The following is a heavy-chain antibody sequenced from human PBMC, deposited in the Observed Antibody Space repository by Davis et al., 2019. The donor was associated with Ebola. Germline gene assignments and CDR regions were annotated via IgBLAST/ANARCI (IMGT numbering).Heavy chain of an antibody. CDR3: AAADIVVVVDGTSYPHAFDT. V-gene: IGHV3-21*01. CDR2: ISSSSSYI. CDR1: GFTFSSYS. D-gene: IGHD2-15*01. J-gene: IGHJ3*02. Sequence: PGGSLRLSCAASGFTFSSYSMNWVRQAPGKGLEWVSSISSSSSYIYYADSMKGRFTISRDNAKNSLFLQMNSLRAEDTAVYYCAAADIVVVVDGTSYPHAFDTWGQGTVVTVSS.